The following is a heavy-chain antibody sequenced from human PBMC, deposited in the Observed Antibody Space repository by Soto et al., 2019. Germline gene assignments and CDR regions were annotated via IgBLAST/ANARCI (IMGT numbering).Heavy chain of an antibody. CDR1: GGSISRGGYY. CDR2: IYYSGGT. V-gene: IGHV4-31*03. D-gene: IGHD5-12*01. Sequence: SETLSLTCTFSGGSISRGGYYLSWIRQHPGKGLEWIGYIYYSGGTYYNPSLKSRVTISVDTSENQFSLRLSSVTAADTAVYYCARKDSGYADYMDVWGKGTTVTVSS. CDR3: ARKDSGYADYMDV. J-gene: IGHJ6*03.